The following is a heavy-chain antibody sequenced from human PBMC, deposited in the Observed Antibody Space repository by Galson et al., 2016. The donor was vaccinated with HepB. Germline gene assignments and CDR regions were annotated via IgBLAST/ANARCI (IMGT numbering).Heavy chain of an antibody. V-gene: IGHV3-21*04. Sequence: SLRLSCAASGFTFSSFSINWVRQAPGRGLEWVSSISSSSNYIYYAASVKGRFTISRANSNNKPYLQMNSLRAEDTAVYYCARHPDYYDNSGYLDYWGQGTLVTVSS. CDR2: ISSSSNYI. CDR3: ARHPDYYDNSGYLDY. D-gene: IGHD3-22*01. J-gene: IGHJ4*02. CDR1: GFTFSSFS.